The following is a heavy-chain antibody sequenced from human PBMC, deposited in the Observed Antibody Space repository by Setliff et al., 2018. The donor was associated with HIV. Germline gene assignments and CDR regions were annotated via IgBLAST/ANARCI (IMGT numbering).Heavy chain of an antibody. J-gene: IGHJ3*02. Sequence: KPSETLSLTCTVSGGSISSYYWNWIRQPAGKGLEWIGRIYTSGSTNYNPSLKSRVTMSVDTSKNQFSLKLSSVTAADTAVYYCAAVKDYYDSSGVEAFDIWGQGTMVTVSS. CDR2: IYTSGST. V-gene: IGHV4-4*07. D-gene: IGHD3-22*01. CDR3: AAVKDYYDSSGVEAFDI. CDR1: GGSISSYY.